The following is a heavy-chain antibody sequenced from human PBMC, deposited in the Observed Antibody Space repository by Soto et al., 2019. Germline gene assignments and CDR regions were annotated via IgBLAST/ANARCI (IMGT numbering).Heavy chain of an antibody. D-gene: IGHD5-12*01. V-gene: IGHV3-43*01. J-gene: IGHJ4*02. CDR3: AKDAGYSGYDLWGPFDY. CDR1: GFTFDDYT. CDR2: ISWDGGST. Sequence: GGSLRLSCAASGFTFDDYTMHWVRQAPGKGLEWVSLISWDGGSTYYADSAKGRFTISRDNSKNSLYLQMNSLRTEDTALYYCAKDAGYSGYDLWGPFDYWGQGTLVTVSS.